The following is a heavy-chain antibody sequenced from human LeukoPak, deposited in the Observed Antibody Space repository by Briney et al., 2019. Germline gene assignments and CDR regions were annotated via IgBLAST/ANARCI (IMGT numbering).Heavy chain of an antibody. J-gene: IGHJ4*02. V-gene: IGHV3-23*01. CDR2: ISGSGGST. CDR3: AKASYCSGGSCYLVDY. D-gene: IGHD2-15*01. Sequence: GGSLRLSCAASGFTFSSYAMSWVRQAPGRGLEWVSAISGSGGSTYYADSVKGRFTIPRDNSKNTLYLQMNSLRAEDTAVYYCAKASYCSGGSCYLVDYWGQGTLVTVSS. CDR1: GFTFSSYA.